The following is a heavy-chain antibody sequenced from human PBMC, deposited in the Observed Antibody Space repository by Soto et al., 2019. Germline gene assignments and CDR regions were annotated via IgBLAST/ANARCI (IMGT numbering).Heavy chain of an antibody. CDR1: GFTFSASA. Sequence: EVQLVESGGGLVQPGGSLKLSCAASGFTFSASAMHWVRQPSGKGLEWVGRIRSKAGNYATAYGASVKGRFTISRDDSKNTTYLQISSLIPEDTAVISNEGFDIWGQGAVVTVSS. J-gene: IGHJ3*02. D-gene: IGHD4-4*01. CDR2: IRSKAGNYAT. CDR3: EGFDI. V-gene: IGHV3-73*01.